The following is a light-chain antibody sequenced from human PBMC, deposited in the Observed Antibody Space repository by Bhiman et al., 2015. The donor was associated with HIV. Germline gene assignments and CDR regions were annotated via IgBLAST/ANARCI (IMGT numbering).Light chain of an antibody. J-gene: IGLJ1*01. CDR1: SSNIGAPHD. CDR3: SSYTTSSTYV. CDR2: LNY. Sequence: QSVLTQPPSVSGAPGQRITVSCTGTSSNIGAPHDVHWYQQFPGRPPKLLIFLNYNRPSGVPNRFSGSKSDNTASLTISGLQAEDEADYYCSSYTTSSTYVFGTGTKVTVL. V-gene: IGLV1-40*01.